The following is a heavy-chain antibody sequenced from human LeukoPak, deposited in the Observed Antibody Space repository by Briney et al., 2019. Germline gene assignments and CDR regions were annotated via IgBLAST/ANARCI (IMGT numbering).Heavy chain of an antibody. V-gene: IGHV3-23*01. Sequence: GGSLRLSCAASGFTFSNYAMSWVRQAPGKGLEWVSAISGSGGSTYYADSVKGRFTISRDNSKNTLYLQMSSLRAEDTAVYYCAKILTTVTSHYFGMDVWGQGATVTVSS. D-gene: IGHD4-17*01. J-gene: IGHJ6*02. CDR1: GFTFSNYA. CDR2: ISGSGGST. CDR3: AKILTTVTSHYFGMDV.